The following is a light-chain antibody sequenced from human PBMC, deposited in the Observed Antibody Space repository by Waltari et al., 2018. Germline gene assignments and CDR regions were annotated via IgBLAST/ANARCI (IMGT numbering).Light chain of an antibody. Sequence: QSALTQPASVSGSPGQSITISCTGTSGDVGFSNYVSWYQQFPCKVPIVLIYEVNMRLAGVSNGCSSSKSGKPASLTIAGLQAEDEADYYCASHTSRGTWVFGGGTKVTVL. CDR3: ASHTSRGTWV. V-gene: IGLV2-14*01. CDR1: SGDVGFSNY. CDR2: EVN. J-gene: IGLJ3*02.